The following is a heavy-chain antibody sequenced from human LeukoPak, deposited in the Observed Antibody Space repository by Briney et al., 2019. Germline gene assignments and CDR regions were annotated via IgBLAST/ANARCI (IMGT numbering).Heavy chain of an antibody. J-gene: IGHJ4*02. CDR1: GGSVSSSIYY. CDR3: ASRNDILTGYVFDF. D-gene: IGHD3-9*01. V-gene: IGHV4-39*01. Sequence: SETLSPTCTVSGGSVSSSIYYWGWIRQPPGKGLEWIGSIYYSGSTSYNPSLKSRVTISVDTSKNQFSLKLISVTAADTAVYYCASRNDILTGYVFDFWGQGTLVTVSS. CDR2: IYYSGST.